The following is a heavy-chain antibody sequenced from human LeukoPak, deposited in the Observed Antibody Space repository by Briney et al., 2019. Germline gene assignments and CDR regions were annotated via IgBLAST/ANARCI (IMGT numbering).Heavy chain of an antibody. Sequence: SVKVPCKASGGTFSSYAISWVRQAPGQGLEWMGGIIPIFGTANYAQKFQGRVTITTDESTSTAYMELSSLRSEDTAVYYCAREYRFGELLNNWFDPWGQGTLVTVSS. J-gene: IGHJ5*02. D-gene: IGHD3-10*01. CDR3: AREYRFGELLNNWFDP. V-gene: IGHV1-69*05. CDR1: GGTFSSYA. CDR2: IIPIFGTA.